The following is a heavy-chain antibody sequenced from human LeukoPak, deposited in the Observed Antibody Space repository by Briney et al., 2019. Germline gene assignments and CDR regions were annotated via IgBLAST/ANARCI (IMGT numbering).Heavy chain of an antibody. CDR3: ARDEQLGLEGTGGDY. CDR1: GFTFSSYS. J-gene: IGHJ4*02. CDR2: ISSSSSYI. Sequence: GGSLRLSCAASGFTFSSYSMNWVRQAPGKGLEWVSSISSSSSYIYYADSVKGRFTISRDNAKNSLYLQMNSLRAEDTAVYYCARDEQLGLEGTGGDYWGQGTLVTVSS. V-gene: IGHV3-21*01. D-gene: IGHD6-6*01.